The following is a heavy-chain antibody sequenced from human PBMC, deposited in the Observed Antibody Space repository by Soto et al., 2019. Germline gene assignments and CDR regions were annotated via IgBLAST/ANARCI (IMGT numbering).Heavy chain of an antibody. V-gene: IGHV1-3*01. CDR3: ARGKVCSGGSCNPPGY. CDR2: INAGNGNT. D-gene: IGHD2-15*01. Sequence: APGQRLEWMGWINAGNGNTKYSQKFQGRVTITRDTSASTAYMELSSLRSEDTAVYYCARGKVCSGGSCNPPGYWGQGTLVTVSS. J-gene: IGHJ4*02.